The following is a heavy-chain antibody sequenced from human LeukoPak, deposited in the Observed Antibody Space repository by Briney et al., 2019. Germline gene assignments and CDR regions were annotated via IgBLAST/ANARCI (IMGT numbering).Heavy chain of an antibody. V-gene: IGHV4-59*01. D-gene: IGHD3-22*01. CDR2: IYYSGNT. CDR1: GGSISDYY. Sequence: SETLSLTCTVSGGSISDYYCTWIRQPPGKGLEWIGHIYYSGNTIYNPSLKSRVTISVDTSKNQFSLKLTSVTTADTAVYYCAGEDYFDSSGYASWRFDIWGQGTMVTVSS. CDR3: AGEDYFDSSGYASWRFDI. J-gene: IGHJ3*02.